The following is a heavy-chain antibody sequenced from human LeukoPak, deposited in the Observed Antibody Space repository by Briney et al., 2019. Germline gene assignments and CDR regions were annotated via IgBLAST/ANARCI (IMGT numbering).Heavy chain of an antibody. J-gene: IGHJ6*02. V-gene: IGHV4-39*07. Sequence: PSETLSLTCTVSGDSIRSNNYFWGWIRQPPGKGLEWIGSIFYSGSTYYNPSLKSRVTISVDTSKNQFSLKLSSVTAADTAVYYCARGLRWRGLGMDVWGQGTTVTVSS. D-gene: IGHD4-23*01. CDR2: IFYSGST. CDR1: GDSIRSNNYF. CDR3: ARGLRWRGLGMDV.